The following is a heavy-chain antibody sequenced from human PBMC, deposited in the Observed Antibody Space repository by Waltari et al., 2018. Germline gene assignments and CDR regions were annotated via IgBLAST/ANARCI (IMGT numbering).Heavy chain of an antibody. CDR2: INPKTGDT. CDR1: GYTFTGRY. J-gene: IGHJ4*02. D-gene: IGHD6-19*01. CDR3: ANKRSAWFAFDS. V-gene: IGHV1-2*02. Sequence: QVQLVQSGAEVKKPGASVKVSCKASGYTFTGRYMYWVRQAPGQGLEWMGWINPKTGDTYYTQRFQGRVTMTRDTSISTGYMELSRLTSGDTAIYYCANKRSAWFAFDSWGQGTLVTVSS.